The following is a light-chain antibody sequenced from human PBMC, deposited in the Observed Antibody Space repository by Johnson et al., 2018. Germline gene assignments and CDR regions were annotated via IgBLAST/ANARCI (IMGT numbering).Light chain of an antibody. J-gene: IGLJ1*01. CDR3: GTWASSLSAGNF. V-gene: IGLV1-51*02. Sequence: QSVLTQPPSVSAAPGQKVTISCSGSSSNIGNNYVSWYQQLPGTAPKLLIYENNKRPSGIPDRFSGSKSGTSATLGITGLQTGDEADYYCGTWASSLSAGNFFGTGTKFTVL. CDR2: ENN. CDR1: SSNIGNNY.